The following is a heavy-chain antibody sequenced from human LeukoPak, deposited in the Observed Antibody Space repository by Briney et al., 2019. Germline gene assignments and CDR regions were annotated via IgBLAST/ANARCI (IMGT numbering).Heavy chain of an antibody. CDR2: IIPILGIA. D-gene: IGHD3-10*01. CDR3: ARSYYGSGSYYNANFDY. V-gene: IGHV1-69*04. CDR1: GGTFSSYA. J-gene: IGHJ4*02. Sequence: SVKVSCKASGGTFSSYAISWVRQAPGQGPEWMGRIIPILGIANYAQKFQGRVTITADKSTSTAYMELSSLRSEDTAVYYCARSYYGSGSYYNANFDYWGQGTLVTVSS.